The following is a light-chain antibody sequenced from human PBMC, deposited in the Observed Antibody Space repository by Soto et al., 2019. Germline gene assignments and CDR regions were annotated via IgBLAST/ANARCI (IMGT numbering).Light chain of an antibody. CDR1: QSISSN. CDR2: GAS. CDR3: QQYNNWPPIT. Sequence: EIVLTQSPGTLSLSPGERATLSCRAGQSISSNLAWYQQKPGQAPRLLIYGASTRATGIPARFSGSGSGTEFTLTISSLQSEDFAVYYCQQYNNWPPITFGQGTRLEI. V-gene: IGKV3-15*01. J-gene: IGKJ5*01.